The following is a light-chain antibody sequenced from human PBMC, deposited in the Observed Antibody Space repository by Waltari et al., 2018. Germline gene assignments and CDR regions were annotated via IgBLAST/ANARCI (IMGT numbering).Light chain of an antibody. J-gene: IGLJ2*01. Sequence: QSVLTQPPSVSGAPGQRVTISCTGSRSNNAAGYAVHWYQQLPGTAPKLLIYGNSNRPSGVPDRFSGSKSGTSASLAITGLQAEDEADYYCQSYDSSLSVVVFGGGTKLTVL. CDR1: RSNNAAGYA. CDR3: QSYDSSLSVVV. V-gene: IGLV1-40*01. CDR2: GNS.